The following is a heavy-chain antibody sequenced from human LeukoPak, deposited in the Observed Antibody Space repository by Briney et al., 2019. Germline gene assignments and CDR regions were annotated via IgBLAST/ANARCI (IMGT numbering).Heavy chain of an antibody. V-gene: IGHV3-11*01. CDR2: INPSGTIM. J-gene: IGHJ4*02. CDR1: GFPLRDFY. CDR3: TRDPRLCDY. Sequence: GGSLRLSCAASGFPLRDFYMTWIRQAPGQGLEWVAYINPSGTIMKYADALKGRFTVSRDNAENSLYLQMNSLRAEDTATYYCTRDPRLCDYWGQGTRITVSS.